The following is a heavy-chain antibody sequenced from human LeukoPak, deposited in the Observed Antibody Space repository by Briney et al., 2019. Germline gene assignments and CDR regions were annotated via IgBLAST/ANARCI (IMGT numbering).Heavy chain of an antibody. CDR1: GGSISSSSYY. D-gene: IGHD3-16*02. J-gene: IGHJ4*02. V-gene: IGHV4-39*02. Sequence: PSETLFLTCSVSGGSISSSSYYWGWIRQPPGKGLEWIGIIYYNGNTYYNPSLKSRVTISVDTSKNRFSLKLSSVTAADTAVYYCARGGQGGYDYIWGSYRLSEFDYWGQGTLVTVSS. CDR3: ARGGQGGYDYIWGSYRLSEFDY. CDR2: IYYNGNT.